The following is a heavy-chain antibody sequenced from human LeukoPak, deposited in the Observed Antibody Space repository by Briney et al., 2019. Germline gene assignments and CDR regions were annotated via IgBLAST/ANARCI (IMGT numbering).Heavy chain of an antibody. V-gene: IGHV4-39*01. Sequence: LETLSLTCTVSGGSITAGNHHWGWIRQPPGQGLEWIGSVYYSGSIFSDTSHKSRVTISGDTSKNQFSLSLSSVTAADTAVYYCARLNPGYVTAPHDSWGQGMLVTVSS. CDR1: GGSITAGNHH. J-gene: IGHJ5*01. CDR2: VYYSGSI. D-gene: IGHD3-16*01. CDR3: ARLNPGYVTAPHDS.